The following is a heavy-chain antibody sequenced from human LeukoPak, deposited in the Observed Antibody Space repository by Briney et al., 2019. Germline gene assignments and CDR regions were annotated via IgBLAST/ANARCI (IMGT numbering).Heavy chain of an antibody. CDR1: TFTVSSNF. Sequence: GGSLRLSCVASTFTVSSNFMSWVRQAPGKGLEWVSIIYSGGVTNYADSVKGRFTISRDNSKNTLYLQMNSLRAEDTAVYYCARGPPFDPWGQGTLVTVSS. V-gene: IGHV3-66*01. CDR2: IYSGGVT. CDR3: ARGPPFDP. J-gene: IGHJ5*02.